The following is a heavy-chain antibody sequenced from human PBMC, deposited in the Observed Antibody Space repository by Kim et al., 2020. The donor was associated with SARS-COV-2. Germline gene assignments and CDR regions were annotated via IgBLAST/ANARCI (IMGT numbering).Heavy chain of an antibody. CDR2: ISYDGSNK. D-gene: IGHD5-12*01. Sequence: GGSLRLSCAASGFTFSSYAMHWVRQAPGKGLEWVAVISYDGSNKYYADSVKGRFTISRDNSKNTLYLQMNSLRAEDTAVYYCARDKISDYSGYESWYFDLWGRGTLVTVSS. J-gene: IGHJ2*01. CDR3: ARDKISDYSGYESWYFDL. CDR1: GFTFSSYA. V-gene: IGHV3-30*04.